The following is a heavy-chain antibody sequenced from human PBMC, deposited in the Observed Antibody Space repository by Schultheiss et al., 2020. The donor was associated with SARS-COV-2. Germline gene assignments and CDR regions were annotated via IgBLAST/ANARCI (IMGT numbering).Heavy chain of an antibody. CDR1: GFTFSNAW. CDR3: AKDLWVAARPGDAFDI. V-gene: IGHV3-23*01. Sequence: GGSLRLSCAASGFTFSNAWMSWVRQAPGKGLEWVSAISGSGGSTYYADSVKGRFTISRDNSKNTLYLQMNSLRAEDTAVYYCAKDLWVAARPGDAFDIWGQGTMVTVSS. D-gene: IGHD6-6*01. CDR2: ISGSGGST. J-gene: IGHJ3*02.